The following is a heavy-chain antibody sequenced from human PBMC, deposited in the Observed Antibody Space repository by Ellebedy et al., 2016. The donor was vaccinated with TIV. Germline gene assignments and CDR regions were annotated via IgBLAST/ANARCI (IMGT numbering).Heavy chain of an antibody. CDR3: ARAPRAHHAFDI. CDR2: IYYSGST. V-gene: IGHV4-59*12. CDR1: GGSISSYY. J-gene: IGHJ3*02. Sequence: SETLSLXXTVSGGSISSYYWSWIRQPPGKGLEWIGYIYYSGSTYYNPSLKSRVTISVDTSKNQFSLKLSSVTAADTAVYYCARAPRAHHAFDIWGQGTMVTVSS.